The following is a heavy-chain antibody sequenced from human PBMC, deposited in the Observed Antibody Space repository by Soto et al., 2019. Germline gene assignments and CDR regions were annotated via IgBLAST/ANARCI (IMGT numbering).Heavy chain of an antibody. D-gene: IGHD5-18*01. Sequence: SETLSLTCTVSGGSVSSDDYYWSWIRQPPGKGLEWIGYISYNGRTYYNPSLRSRISMSIDTSKKQFSLNLTSVTAADTAMYYCARYVDTAMVNWFDPWGLGTLVTRLL. V-gene: IGHV4-30-4*01. J-gene: IGHJ5*02. CDR1: GGSVSSDDYY. CDR3: ARYVDTAMVNWFDP. CDR2: ISYNGRT.